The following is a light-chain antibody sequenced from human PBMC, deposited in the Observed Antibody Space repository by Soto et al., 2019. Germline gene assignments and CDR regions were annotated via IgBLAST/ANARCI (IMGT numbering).Light chain of an antibody. CDR3: CSYTTSNTRQIV. J-gene: IGLJ1*01. V-gene: IGLV2-14*01. CDR1: SSDVGGYNY. Sequence: QSVLTQPASVSGSPGQSITISCTGTSSDVGGYNYVSWYQQQPGKAPKFMIYDVSNQPSGVSNRFSGSKSGNTASLTISGLQAEDEADYYCCSYTTSNTRQIVFGTGTKVTVL. CDR2: DVS.